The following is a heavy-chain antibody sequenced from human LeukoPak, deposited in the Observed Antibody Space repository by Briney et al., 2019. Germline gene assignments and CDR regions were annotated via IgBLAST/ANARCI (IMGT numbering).Heavy chain of an antibody. CDR3: ARDPSNTSGYYVYHDY. J-gene: IGHJ4*02. CDR1: GYTFNKYG. Sequence: AAVKVSCMSSGYTFNKYGISWVRQAPGQGLEWMGWINCYNGDTRYAQKFQGRVTMTKDTSTSTVHMELRSLRSDDTAVYYCARDPSNTSGYYVYHDYWGQGALVTVSS. V-gene: IGHV1-18*01. D-gene: IGHD6-19*01. CDR2: INCYNGDT.